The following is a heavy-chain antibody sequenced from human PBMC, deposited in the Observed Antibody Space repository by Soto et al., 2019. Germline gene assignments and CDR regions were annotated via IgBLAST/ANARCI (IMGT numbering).Heavy chain of an antibody. CDR1: GGSISSSNW. Sequence: SETLSLTCAVSGGSISSSNWWSWVRQPPGKGLEWIGEIYHSGSTNYNPSLKSRVTISVDKSKNQFSLKLSSVTAADTAVYYCASIVLLDYYDSSGSQAWGQGTLVTVSS. V-gene: IGHV4-4*02. D-gene: IGHD3-22*01. J-gene: IGHJ4*02. CDR2: IYHSGST. CDR3: ASIVLLDYYDSSGSQA.